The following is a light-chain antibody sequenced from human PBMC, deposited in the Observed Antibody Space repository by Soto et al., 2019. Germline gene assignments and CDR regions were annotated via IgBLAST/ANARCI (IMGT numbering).Light chain of an antibody. CDR3: QQRQYWPPIT. Sequence: LTQSPATLSLTPGERATLSCRASLNVNSYLAWYQQKPGQAPRLLIYDASNRAAGIPARFSGSGSGTDFTLTISSLEPEDFAIYYCQQRQYWPPITFGQGTRLEIK. CDR2: DAS. V-gene: IGKV3-11*01. CDR1: LNVNSY. J-gene: IGKJ5*01.